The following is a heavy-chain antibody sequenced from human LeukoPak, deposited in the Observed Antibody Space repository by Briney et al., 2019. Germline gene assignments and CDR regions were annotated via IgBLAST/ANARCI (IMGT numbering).Heavy chain of an antibody. Sequence: SETLSLTCTVSGDSISSSNFYWAWIRQPPGKGLEWIGNIYYSGYTNYSPSLKSRVTISMDTSKNHFSLKLTSLTAADTAVYYCARRDYSDRTGFPGLYWFDRWGLGTLVIVSS. V-gene: IGHV4-39*02. D-gene: IGHD3-22*01. J-gene: IGHJ5*02. CDR3: ARRDYSDRTGFPGLYWFDR. CDR2: IYYSGYT. CDR1: GDSISSSNFY.